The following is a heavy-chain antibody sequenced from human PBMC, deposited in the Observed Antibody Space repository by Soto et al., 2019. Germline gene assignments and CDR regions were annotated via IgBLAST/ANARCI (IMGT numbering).Heavy chain of an antibody. V-gene: IGHV4-4*02. D-gene: IGHD2-2*01. J-gene: IGHJ5*02. CDR3: ATGRSEVVPGAMDT. CDR1: GGSLSSSNW. Sequence: SSETLSLTCAVSGGSLSSSNWWSWVRQPPGKALEWLGRIFSSGSTNYNPSLKSRVTMSADPSKNHLSLRLSSMTAADTAVYYCATGRSEVVPGAMDTWGQGTLVTVSS. CDR2: IFSSGST.